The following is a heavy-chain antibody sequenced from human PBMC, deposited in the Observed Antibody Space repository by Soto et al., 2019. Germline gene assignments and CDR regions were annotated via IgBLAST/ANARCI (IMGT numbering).Heavy chain of an antibody. CDR3: AKGERSGYYSYYYGMDV. CDR1: GFTFSSYS. D-gene: IGHD3-3*01. V-gene: IGHV3-48*02. Sequence: PGGSLRLSCAASGFTFSSYSMNWVRQAPRKGLEWVSYISSSSSTIYYADSVKGRFTISRDNAKNSLYLQMNSLRDEDTAVYYCAKGERSGYYSYYYGMDVWGQGTTVTVSS. CDR2: ISSSSSTI. J-gene: IGHJ6*02.